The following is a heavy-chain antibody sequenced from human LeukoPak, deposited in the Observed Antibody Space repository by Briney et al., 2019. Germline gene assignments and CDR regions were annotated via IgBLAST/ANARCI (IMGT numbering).Heavy chain of an antibody. CDR2: IYYSGST. J-gene: IGHJ6*02. CDR3: ARRGDYGDYNSGPGV. V-gene: IGHV4-59*08. CDR1: GGSISSYY. Sequence: SETLSLTCTVSGGSISSYYWSWIRQPPGKGLEWIGYIYYSGSTNYNPSLKSRVTISVDTSKNQFSLKLSSVTAADTAVYYCARRGDYGDYNSGPGVWGQGTTVTVSS. D-gene: IGHD4-17*01.